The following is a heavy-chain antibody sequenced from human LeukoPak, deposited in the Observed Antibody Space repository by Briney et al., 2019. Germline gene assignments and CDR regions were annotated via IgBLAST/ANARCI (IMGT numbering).Heavy chain of an antibody. CDR1: GGTFISYA. CDR2: IIPIFGTA. D-gene: IGHD6-19*01. Sequence: ASVTVSCKASGGTFISYAISWVRQPPGQGLEWMGGIIPIFGTANYAQKFQGRVTITADESTSTAYMELSSLGSEDTAVYYWAGGYSSGFWGAFDIWGQGTMVTVSS. J-gene: IGHJ3*02. V-gene: IGHV1-69*13. CDR3: AGGYSSGFWGAFDI.